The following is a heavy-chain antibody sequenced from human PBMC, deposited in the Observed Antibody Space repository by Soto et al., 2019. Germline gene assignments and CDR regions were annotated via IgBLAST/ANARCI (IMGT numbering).Heavy chain of an antibody. V-gene: IGHV1-3*01. CDR1: GYTFTSYA. Sequence: ASGKVCCKASGYTFTSYAMHWVRQAPGQRLEWMGWINAGNGNTKYSQKFQGRVTITRDTSASTAYMELSSLRSEDTAVYYCASSYSNYALIDYYYYGMDVWGQGTTVTVSS. CDR3: ASSYSNYALIDYYYYGMDV. D-gene: IGHD4-4*01. J-gene: IGHJ6*02. CDR2: INAGNGNT.